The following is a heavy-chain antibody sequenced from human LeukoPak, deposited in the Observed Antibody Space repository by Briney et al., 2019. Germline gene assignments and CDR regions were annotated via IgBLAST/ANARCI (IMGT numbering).Heavy chain of an antibody. J-gene: IGHJ5*02. CDR3: ARWYSSSTNWFDP. CDR2: INHSGST. D-gene: IGHD6-6*01. CDR1: GRFFSDCY. Sequence: SDTMSFSCAVYGRFFSDCYWSWIRMPPGKGLEWVGEINHSGSTNYNPSLKSRVTISVDTSKNTSSLKLSTGTAADTAVYYCARWYSSSTNWFDPGGQGTLVTVSS. V-gene: IGHV4-34*01.